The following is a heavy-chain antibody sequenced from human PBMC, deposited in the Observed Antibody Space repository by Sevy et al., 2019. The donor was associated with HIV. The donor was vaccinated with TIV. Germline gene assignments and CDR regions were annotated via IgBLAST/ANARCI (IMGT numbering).Heavy chain of an antibody. J-gene: IGHJ4*02. D-gene: IGHD3-22*01. CDR2: FDPEDGER. Sequence: ASVKVSCKVSGYTLTALSMHWVRQTPGKGLEWMRSFDPEDGERIYAQKFQVRVAMTEDTSTDTAYMELSSLRSEDTAVYYCATTKDYYESSGDPFDYWGQGTLVTVSS. CDR1: GYTLTALS. V-gene: IGHV1-24*01. CDR3: ATTKDYYESSGDPFDY.